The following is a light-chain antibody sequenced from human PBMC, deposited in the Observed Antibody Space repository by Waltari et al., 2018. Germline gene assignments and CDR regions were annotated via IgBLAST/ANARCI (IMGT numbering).Light chain of an antibody. CDR3: NSFTDTASWV. Sequence: QSALTQPASVSGSPGESITISCTGTSSDVGGHNHVSWYQHHPGKAPKRIIHDVNKRPSGFSNRFSGSKSDTTASLTISGLQAEDEADYYCNSFTDTASWVFGGGTKLTVL. V-gene: IGLV2-14*03. J-gene: IGLJ3*02. CDR2: DVN. CDR1: SSDVGGHNH.